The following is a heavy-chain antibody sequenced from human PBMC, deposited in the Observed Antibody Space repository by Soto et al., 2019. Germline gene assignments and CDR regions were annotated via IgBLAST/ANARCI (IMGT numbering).Heavy chain of an antibody. D-gene: IGHD1-26*01. CDR2: INADNGDS. CDR3: ARDTGSGLRVEPGIFEY. J-gene: IGHJ4*02. CDR1: GYAFTSYA. V-gene: IGHV1-3*01. Sequence: QVQLVQSGAEVKKPGASVKVSCNPSGYAFTSYAMHWVRQAPGQGLEWMGWINADNGDSKYSQKFQGRVTITRDTSASIAYMGLRSLRSEDTAVYYCARDTGSGLRVEPGIFEYWGQGTLVTVSS.